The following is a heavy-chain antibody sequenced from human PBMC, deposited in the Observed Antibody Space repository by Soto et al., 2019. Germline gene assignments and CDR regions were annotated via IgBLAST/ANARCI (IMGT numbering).Heavy chain of an antibody. V-gene: IGHV1-3*05. CDR3: AREEISGYGLFLYGMDV. Sequence: QVQLVQSGAEEKKPGASVKVSCKASGYTFTSYAMHWVRQAPGQRLEWMGWINAGNGNTKYSQKFQGRVTITRDTTXSXXYMELSSLVSEGTAVDYCAREEISGYGLFLYGMDVWGQGTTVTVSS. CDR1: GYTFTSYA. CDR2: INAGNGNT. D-gene: IGHD5-12*01. J-gene: IGHJ6*02.